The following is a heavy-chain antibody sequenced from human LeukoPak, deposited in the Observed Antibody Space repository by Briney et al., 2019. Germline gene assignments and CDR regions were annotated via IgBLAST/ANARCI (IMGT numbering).Heavy chain of an antibody. Sequence: PGTSLRLSCAASGFTFSSYEMNWVRQAPGKGLEWVSYISSSGSTIYYADSVKGRFTISRDNAKNSLYLQMNSLRAEDTAVYYCASGRSGWFGRVLDYWGQGTLVTVSS. CDR3: ASGRSGWFGRVLDY. CDR1: GFTFSSYE. J-gene: IGHJ4*02. D-gene: IGHD6-19*01. V-gene: IGHV3-48*03. CDR2: ISSSGSTI.